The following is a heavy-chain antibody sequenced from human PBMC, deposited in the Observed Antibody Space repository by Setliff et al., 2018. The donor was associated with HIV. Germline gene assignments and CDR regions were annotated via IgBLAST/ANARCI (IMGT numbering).Heavy chain of an antibody. CDR2: IRSSGDT. CDR1: GASISSHNYY. Sequence: SETLSLTCTVSGASISSHNYYWGWIRQSPGKGLEWIASIRSSGDTYYNSSLQSRVTISVDTSNNQISLKLTSVTAADTAVYYCTIPASSLAPNWGRGTQVTVSS. V-gene: IGHV4-39*01. CDR3: TIPASSLAPN. J-gene: IGHJ4*02.